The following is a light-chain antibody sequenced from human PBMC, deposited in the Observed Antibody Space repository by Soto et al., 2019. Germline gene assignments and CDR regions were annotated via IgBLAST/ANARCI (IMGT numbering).Light chain of an antibody. CDR1: QGIAHD. Sequence: AIQLTQSPSSMSASVGDRVNITCRASQGIAHDLGWYQQRPGRAPNLLIYRSSNLQSGVPSRFGGSGSGTDFTLTINSLQPDDFATYYCLQDYTYPATFGQGTRLEI. J-gene: IGKJ5*01. CDR2: RSS. V-gene: IGKV1-6*01. CDR3: LQDYTYPAT.